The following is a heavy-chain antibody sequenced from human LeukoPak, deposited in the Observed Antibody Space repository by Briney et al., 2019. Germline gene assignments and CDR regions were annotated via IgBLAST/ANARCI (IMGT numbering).Heavy chain of an antibody. V-gene: IGHV3-20*04. J-gene: IGHJ6*03. D-gene: IGHD3-10*01. Sequence: GSLRLSCAASGFTFDDYGMSWVRQAPGKGLEWVSGINWNGGSTGYADSVKGRFTISRDNAKNSLYLQMNSLRAEDTAVYYCARAYFFRSGYYYYYTDVWGKGTTVTISS. CDR2: INWNGGST. CDR3: ARAYFFRSGYYYYYTDV. CDR1: GFTFDDYG.